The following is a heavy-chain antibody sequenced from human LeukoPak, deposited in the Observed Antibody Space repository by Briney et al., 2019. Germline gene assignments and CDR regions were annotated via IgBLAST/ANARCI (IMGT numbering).Heavy chain of an antibody. J-gene: IGHJ6*03. V-gene: IGHV4-61*02. CDR3: ARVRYDSSGYTSHYYYYYMDV. CDR1: GGSISSGSYY. D-gene: IGHD3-22*01. CDR2: IYTSGST. Sequence: SETLSLTCTVSGGSISSGSYYWSWIRQPAGKGLEWIGRIYTSGSTNYNPSLKSRVTISVDTSKNQFSLKLSSVTAADTAVYYRARVRYDSSGYTSHYYYYYMDVWGKGTTVTISS.